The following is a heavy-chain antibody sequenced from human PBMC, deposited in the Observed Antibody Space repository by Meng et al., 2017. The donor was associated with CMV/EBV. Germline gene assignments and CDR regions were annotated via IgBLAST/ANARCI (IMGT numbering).Heavy chain of an antibody. CDR2: ISYDGSNK. D-gene: IGHD3-22*01. V-gene: IGHV3-30-3*01. CDR3: ARDSGRPLTYYYDSSGSYTFDY. Sequence: GESLKISCAASGCTCSSYAMHWVRQAPGKGLEWVAVISYDGSNKYYADSVKGRFTISRDNSKNTLYLQMNSLRAEDTAVYYCARDSGRPLTYYYDSSGSYTFDYWGQGTLVTVSS. J-gene: IGHJ4*02. CDR1: GCTCSSYA.